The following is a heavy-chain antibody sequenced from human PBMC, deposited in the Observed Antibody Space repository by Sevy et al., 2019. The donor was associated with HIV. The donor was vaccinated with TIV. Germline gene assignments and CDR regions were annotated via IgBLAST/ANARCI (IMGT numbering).Heavy chain of an antibody. D-gene: IGHD6-13*01. CDR3: ARNWAVAPGGVGFYYGMDV. V-gene: IGHV3-48*03. J-gene: IGHJ6*02. CDR2: ISSSGTTI. Sequence: GGSLRLSCAASGFTFSSYEMNWVRQAPGKGLQWVSYISSSGTTIYYVDSVKGRFTISRDNAKNSLYLQMNSLRAEDTVVYYCARNWAVAPGGVGFYYGMDVWGQGTTVTVSS. CDR1: GFTFSSYE.